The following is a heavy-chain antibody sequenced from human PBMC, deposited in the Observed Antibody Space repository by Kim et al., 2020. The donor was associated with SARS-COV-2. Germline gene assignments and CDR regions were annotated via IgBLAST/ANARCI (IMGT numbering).Heavy chain of an antibody. CDR2: IYYSGST. J-gene: IGHJ4*02. Sequence: SETLSLTCTVSGGSISSYYWSWIRQPSGKGLEWIGSIYYSGSTNYNPSLKSRVNISVDTTKNQFSLKLSSVTAADTAVYYCARDCGWQSGVDYWGQGTLVTVSS. CDR1: GGSISSYY. D-gene: IGHD6-19*01. V-gene: IGHV4-59*01. CDR3: ARDCGWQSGVDY.